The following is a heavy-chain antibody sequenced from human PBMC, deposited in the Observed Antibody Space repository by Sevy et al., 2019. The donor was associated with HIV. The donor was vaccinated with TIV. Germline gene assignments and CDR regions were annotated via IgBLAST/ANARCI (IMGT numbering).Heavy chain of an antibody. D-gene: IGHD3-22*01. CDR1: GFTFSTYA. J-gene: IGHJ4*02. V-gene: IGHV3-30*04. Sequence: GESLKISCTASGFTFSTYAMYWVRQAPGKGLEWVAVISDDGNNKDYADSVKGRFTVSRDNSKKTLYLQMYSRRAEDTAVYYCASHYYDTTGYYYPLDYWGQGTLVTVSS. CDR3: ASHYYDTTGYYYPLDY. CDR2: ISDDGNNK.